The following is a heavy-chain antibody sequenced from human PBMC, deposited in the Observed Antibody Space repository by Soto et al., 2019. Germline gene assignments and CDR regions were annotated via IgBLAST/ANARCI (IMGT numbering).Heavy chain of an antibody. CDR2: ISAYNGNT. CDR1: GYTFTSYG. Sequence: QVQLVQSGAEVKKPGASVKVSCKASGYTFTSYGISWVRQAPGQGLEWMGWISAYNGNTNYAQKLQGRVTMTTDTSTSTAYMELRSLRSDDTSVYYCARCSSSNSPYYYYYYYMDVWGKGTTVTVSS. CDR3: ARCSSSNSPYYYYYYYMDV. J-gene: IGHJ6*03. D-gene: IGHD6-6*01. V-gene: IGHV1-18*01.